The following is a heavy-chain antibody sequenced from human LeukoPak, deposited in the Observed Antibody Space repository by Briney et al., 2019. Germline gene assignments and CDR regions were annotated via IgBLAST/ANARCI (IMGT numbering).Heavy chain of an antibody. CDR2: IWYDGSNK. V-gene: IGHV3-33*06. J-gene: IGHJ6*03. CDR3: AKGIAAGAMGYMDV. Sequence: GGSLRLSCAASGFTFSRNGMHWARQAPGKGLEWVGAIWYDGSNKYYADSVRGRFTISRDNSKSTMYLQMNSLRVEDTAVYYCAKGIAAGAMGYMDVWGKGTTVTVSS. D-gene: IGHD6-25*01. CDR1: GFTFSRNG.